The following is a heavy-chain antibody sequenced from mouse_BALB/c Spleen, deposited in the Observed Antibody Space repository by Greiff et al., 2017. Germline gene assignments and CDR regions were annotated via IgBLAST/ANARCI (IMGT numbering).Heavy chain of an antibody. CDR1: GYSFTGYY. Sequence: LVKPGASVKISCKASGYSFTGYYMHWVKQSHGKSLEWIGYISCYNGATSYNQKFKGKATFTVDTSSSTAYMQFNSLTSEDSAVYYCASLLLREGSFAYWGQGTLVTVSA. V-gene: IGHV1S34*01. CDR3: ASLLLREGSFAY. J-gene: IGHJ3*01. D-gene: IGHD1-1*01. CDR2: ISCYNGAT.